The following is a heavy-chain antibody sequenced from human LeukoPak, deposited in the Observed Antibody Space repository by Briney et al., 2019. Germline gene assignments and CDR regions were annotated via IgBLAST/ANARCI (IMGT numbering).Heavy chain of an antibody. V-gene: IGHV5-51*01. Sequence: GESLKISCKGSGYSFTSYWIGWVRQMPGKGLEWMGIIYPGDSDTRYSPSFQGQVTISADKSISTAYLQWSSLKASDTAMYYCARHPITIFGVVPSDYWGQGTLVTVSS. J-gene: IGHJ4*02. CDR1: GYSFTSYW. CDR2: IYPGDSDT. CDR3: ARHPITIFGVVPSDY. D-gene: IGHD3-3*01.